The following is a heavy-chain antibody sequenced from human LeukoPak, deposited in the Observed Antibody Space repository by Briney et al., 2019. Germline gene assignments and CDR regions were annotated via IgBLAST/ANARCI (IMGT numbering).Heavy chain of an antibody. Sequence: SETLSLTCTVSGGSISSGDYYWSWVRQSPGKGLEWIGEVNHSGSTNYNPSLKSRITISVDTSKNQFSLIVSSVTAADTAVYYCARDNVLLVTGAAWEYYGLDVWGQGTTVTVSS. J-gene: IGHJ6*02. D-gene: IGHD4-23*01. CDR2: VNHSGST. CDR1: GGSISSGDYY. CDR3: ARDNVLLVTGAAWEYYGLDV. V-gene: IGHV4-39*07.